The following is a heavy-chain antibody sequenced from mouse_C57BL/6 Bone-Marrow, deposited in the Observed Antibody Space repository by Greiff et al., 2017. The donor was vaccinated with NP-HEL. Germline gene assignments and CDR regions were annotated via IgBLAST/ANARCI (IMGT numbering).Heavy chain of an antibody. CDR3: ARHYYSNYFDY. J-gene: IGHJ2*01. Sequence: EVKVVESGGDLVKPGGSLKLSCAASGFTFSSYGMSWVRQTPDKRLEWVATFSSGGSYTYYPDSVKGRFTISRDNAKNTLYLQMSSLKSEDTAMYYCARHYYSNYFDYWGQGTTLTVSS. CDR1: GFTFSSYG. V-gene: IGHV5-6*01. D-gene: IGHD2-5*01. CDR2: FSSGGSYT.